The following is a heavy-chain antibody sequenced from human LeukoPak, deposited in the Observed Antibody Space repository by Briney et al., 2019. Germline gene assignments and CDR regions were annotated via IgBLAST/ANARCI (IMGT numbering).Heavy chain of an antibody. J-gene: IGHJ6*03. D-gene: IGHD2-21*02. CDR3: ARGRVTTIANYYYYYIDV. CDR2: TYYRSKWYN. V-gene: IGHV6-1*01. Sequence: SQTLSLTCAISGDSVSINSAPWTWITQSPSGALVWLGRTYYRSKWYNDYGVSVQSRITINPDTSKNQFSLQLNSVTPEDTAVYYCARGRVTTIANYYYYYIDVWGKGTTVTVFS. CDR1: GDSVSINSAP.